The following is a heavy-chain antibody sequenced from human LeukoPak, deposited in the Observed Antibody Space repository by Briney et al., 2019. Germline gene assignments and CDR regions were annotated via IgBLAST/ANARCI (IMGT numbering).Heavy chain of an antibody. J-gene: IGHJ4*02. Sequence: PGGSLRLSCAASGFAFSSYAMSWVRQAPGKGLEWVSSLSGSGDSTYYADSVKGRFTISRDNSKKTLYLQMNSLRAEDTAVYYCAKVPSYFYGSGGSLDYWGQGTLVTVSS. CDR2: LSGSGDST. V-gene: IGHV3-23*01. CDR1: GFAFSSYA. CDR3: AKVPSYFYGSGGSLDY. D-gene: IGHD3-10*01.